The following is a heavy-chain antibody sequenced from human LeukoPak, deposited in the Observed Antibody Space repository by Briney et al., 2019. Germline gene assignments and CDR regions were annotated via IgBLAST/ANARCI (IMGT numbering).Heavy chain of an antibody. CDR3: AKPPLEWLLPHAFDI. J-gene: IGHJ3*02. Sequence: SVKVSCKASGFTFTSSAVQWVRQARGQRLEWIGWIVVGSGNTNYAQKFQERVTITRDMSTSTAYMELSSLRSEDTAVYYCAKPPLEWLLPHAFDIWGQGTMVTVSS. CDR1: GFTFTSSA. D-gene: IGHD3-3*01. CDR2: IVVGSGNT. V-gene: IGHV1-58*01.